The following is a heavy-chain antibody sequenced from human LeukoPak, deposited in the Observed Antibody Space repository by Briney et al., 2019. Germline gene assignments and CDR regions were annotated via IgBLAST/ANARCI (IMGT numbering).Heavy chain of an antibody. D-gene: IGHD3-3*01. CDR3: ARDLNNSYYDFWSGYYTYYYYMDV. CDR1: GGSISSGSYY. Sequence: SETLSLTCTVSGGSISSGSYYWSWIRQPAGKGLEWIGRIYTSGSTNYNPSLKNRVTISVDTSKNQFSLKLSSVTAADTAVYYCARDLNNSYYDFWSGYYTYYYYMDVWGKGTTVTVSS. CDR2: IYTSGST. V-gene: IGHV4-61*02. J-gene: IGHJ6*03.